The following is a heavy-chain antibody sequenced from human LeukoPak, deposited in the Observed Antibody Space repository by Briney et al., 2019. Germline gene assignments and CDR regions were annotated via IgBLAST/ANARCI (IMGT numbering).Heavy chain of an antibody. CDR2: FDPEDGET. Sequence: ASVKVSCKVSGYTLTELSMHWVRQAPGKGLEWMGGFDPEDGETIYAQKFQGRVTMTEDTSTDTAYMELSSLRSEDTAVYYCATGYYDSSGYSLMWWFDPWGQGTLVTVSS. CDR1: GYTLTELS. J-gene: IGHJ5*02. D-gene: IGHD3-22*01. V-gene: IGHV1-24*01. CDR3: ATGYYDSSGYSLMWWFDP.